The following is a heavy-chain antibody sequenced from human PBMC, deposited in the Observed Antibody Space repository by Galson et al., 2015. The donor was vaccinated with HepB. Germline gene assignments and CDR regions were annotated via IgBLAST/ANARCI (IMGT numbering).Heavy chain of an antibody. CDR2: IWFDGSNK. Sequence: SLRLSCAASGFTFSSYGMHWVRQAPGKGLEWVAVIWFDGSNKYYADSVKGRFTISRDNSKNTLFLQMTSLRAEDTAVYYCARGYGGGYYFDYWGQGTLVTVSS. CDR1: GFTFSSYG. J-gene: IGHJ4*02. V-gene: IGHV3-33*01. D-gene: IGHD1-26*01. CDR3: ARGYGGGYYFDY.